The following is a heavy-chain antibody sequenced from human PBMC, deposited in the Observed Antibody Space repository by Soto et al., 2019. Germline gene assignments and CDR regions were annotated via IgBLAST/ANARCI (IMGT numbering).Heavy chain of an antibody. D-gene: IGHD6-19*01. Sequence: QVQLVQSGAEVQKPGSSVKVSCKASGGTFSSYAISWVRQAPGQGLEWMGGIIPIFGTANYAQKFQGRVTSNADESTSTAYMELSSLRSEDTAVYYCAGARGGRSYGSGWDDYWGQGTLVTVSS. V-gene: IGHV1-69*01. J-gene: IGHJ4*02. CDR2: IIPIFGTA. CDR1: GGTFSSYA. CDR3: AGARGGRSYGSGWDDY.